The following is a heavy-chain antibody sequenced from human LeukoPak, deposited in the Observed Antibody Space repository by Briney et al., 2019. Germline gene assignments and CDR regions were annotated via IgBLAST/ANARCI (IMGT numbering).Heavy chain of an antibody. CDR1: GGSFSGYY. J-gene: IGHJ6*02. Sequence: PSETLSLTCAVYGGSFSGYYWSWIRHPPGKGLEWIGEINHSGSTNYNPSLKSRVTISVDTSKNQFSLKLSSVTAADTAVYYCARGWMQLWPNYYYGMDVWGQGTTVTVSS. D-gene: IGHD5-18*01. V-gene: IGHV4-34*01. CDR3: ARGWMQLWPNYYYGMDV. CDR2: INHSGST.